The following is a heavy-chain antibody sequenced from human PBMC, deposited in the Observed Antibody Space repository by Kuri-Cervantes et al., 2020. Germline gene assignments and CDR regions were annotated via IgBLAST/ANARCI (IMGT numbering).Heavy chain of an antibody. Sequence: SETLSLTCTVSGGSISSSSYSWSWIRQPPGKGLEWIGYMYHSGSTYYSPSLKSRVTVSVDRSKNQFSLKLSSVTAADTAVYYCARSYYDILTGYYNDAFDMWGQGTVVTVSS. J-gene: IGHJ3*02. V-gene: IGHV4-30-2*01. CDR1: GGSISSSSYS. D-gene: IGHD3-9*01. CDR3: ARSYYDILTGYYNDAFDM. CDR2: MYHSGST.